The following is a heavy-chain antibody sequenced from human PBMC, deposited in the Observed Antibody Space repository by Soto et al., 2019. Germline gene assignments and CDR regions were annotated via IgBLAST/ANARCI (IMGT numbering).Heavy chain of an antibody. Sequence: QVQVVESGGGVVQPGRSLRLSCAASGFTLSTYAMHWVRQAPGKGLEWVAVISHDGRNNYYADSVKGRFTISRDNSKSTLSLRMNSLRPEDTAVYYCARDRDEDGGTSDAFDMWGQGTMVTVSS. V-gene: IGHV3-30*04. J-gene: IGHJ3*02. CDR3: ARDRDEDGGTSDAFDM. CDR2: ISHDGRNN. CDR1: GFTLSTYA. D-gene: IGHD2-15*01.